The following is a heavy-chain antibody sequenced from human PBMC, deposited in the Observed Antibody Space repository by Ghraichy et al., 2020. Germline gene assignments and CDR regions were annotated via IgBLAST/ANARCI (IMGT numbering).Heavy chain of an antibody. CDR2: IRNSGATI. Sequence: LSLTCAASGFIFSDSYMSWIRQAPGKGLEWIAYIRNSGATIYYRDSVKGRFTISRDNTKDLLYLHMNSLRADDTAVYYCVRGYYYDTIGPKYYFDSWGQGTLVTVSS. CDR3: VRGYYYDTIGPKYYFDS. D-gene: IGHD3-22*01. CDR1: GFIFSDSY. V-gene: IGHV3-11*01. J-gene: IGHJ4*02.